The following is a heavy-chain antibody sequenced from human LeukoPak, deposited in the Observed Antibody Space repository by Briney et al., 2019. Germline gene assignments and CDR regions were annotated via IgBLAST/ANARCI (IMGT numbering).Heavy chain of an antibody. J-gene: IGHJ1*01. Sequence: SQTLSLTCTVFGGSISTYYWSWIRQPPGKGLEWIGCIFYSGSTNYNPSLKSRVPISVGTSKNQFSLNLSSVTAADTAVYYCARGNSYYDSSDYFPWESFQHWSQGTLVTVYS. CDR1: GGSISTYY. D-gene: IGHD3-22*01. CDR2: IFYSGST. V-gene: IGHV4-59*01. CDR3: ARGNSYYDSSDYFPWESFQH.